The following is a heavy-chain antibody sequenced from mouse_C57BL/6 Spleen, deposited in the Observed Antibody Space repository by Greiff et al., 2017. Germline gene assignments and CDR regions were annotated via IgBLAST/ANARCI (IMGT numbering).Heavy chain of an antibody. J-gene: IGHJ4*01. V-gene: IGHV1-52*01. CDR1: GYTFTSYW. CDR2: IDPSDSDT. D-gene: IGHD3-1*01. Sequence: VQLQQPGAELVRPGSSVKLSCKASGYTFTSYWMHWVKQRPIQGLEWIGNIDPSDSDTHYNQKFKDKATLTVDKSSSTAYMQLSSLTSEDSAVFYAARAPSGRAGAMDYWGQGTSVTVSS. CDR3: ARAPSGRAGAMDY.